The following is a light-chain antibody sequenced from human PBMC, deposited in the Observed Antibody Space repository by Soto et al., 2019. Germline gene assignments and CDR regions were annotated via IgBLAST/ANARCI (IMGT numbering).Light chain of an antibody. J-gene: IGKJ1*01. CDR2: DAS. V-gene: IGKV1-5*01. Sequence: DIQMTQSPCTLSASVGDRVSITCRASQRVNTCLAWYQQKPGKAPTLLIYDASSLQSGVPSRFSGSGSGTEFTLTISSLQPDDFATYYCQQYQIDWTFGQGTKVDIK. CDR3: QQYQIDWT. CDR1: QRVNTC.